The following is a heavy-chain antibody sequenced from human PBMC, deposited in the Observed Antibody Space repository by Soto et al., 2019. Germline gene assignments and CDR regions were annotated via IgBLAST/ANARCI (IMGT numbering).Heavy chain of an antibody. CDR1: GFTFSSYA. CDR2: ISGSGGST. CDR3: AKDFIAAAGTNYYYYYGMDV. J-gene: IGHJ6*02. D-gene: IGHD6-13*01. Sequence: GGSLRLSCAASGFTFSSYAMSWVRQAPGKGLEWVSAISGSGGSTYYADSVKGRFTISRDNSKNTLYLQMNSLRAEDTAVYYCAKDFIAAAGTNYYYYYGMDVWGQGTTVTVSS. V-gene: IGHV3-23*01.